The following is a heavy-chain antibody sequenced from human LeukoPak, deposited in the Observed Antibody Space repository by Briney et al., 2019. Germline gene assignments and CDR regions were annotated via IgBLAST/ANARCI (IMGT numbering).Heavy chain of an antibody. Sequence: GGSLRLSCAASGFTFSSYGMHWVRQAPGKGLEWVAVISYDGSNKYYADSVKGRFTISRDNAKNSLYLQMNSLRDEDTAVYYCARNLVPAAINYYYYYGMDVWGQGTTVTVSS. D-gene: IGHD2-2*01. V-gene: IGHV3-30*03. CDR1: GFTFSSYG. CDR2: ISYDGSNK. CDR3: ARNLVPAAINYYYYYGMDV. J-gene: IGHJ6*02.